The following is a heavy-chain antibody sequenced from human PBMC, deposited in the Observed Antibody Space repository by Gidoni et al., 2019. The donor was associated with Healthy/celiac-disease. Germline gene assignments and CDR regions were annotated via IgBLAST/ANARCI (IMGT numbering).Heavy chain of an antibody. J-gene: IGHJ4*02. Sequence: QLQLQESGPGLVKPSETLSLTCTVPGRSISRSSYYWGWIRQPPGKGLEWIGSINYSGSTYYNPSLNSRVTISVDTSKNQFSLKLSSVTAADTAVYYCARHQTRQLVFDYWGQGTLVTVSS. CDR1: GRSISRSSYY. CDR3: ARHQTRQLVFDY. CDR2: INYSGST. D-gene: IGHD6-13*01. V-gene: IGHV4-39*01.